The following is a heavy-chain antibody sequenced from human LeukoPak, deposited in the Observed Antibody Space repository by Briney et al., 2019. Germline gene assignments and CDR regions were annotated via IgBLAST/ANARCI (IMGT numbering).Heavy chain of an antibody. CDR2: FDPEDGET. D-gene: IGHD3-10*01. CDR3: ATQVEDYYGSGSYLNFDY. CDR1: GYTLTELS. V-gene: IGHV1-24*01. Sequence: ASVTVSCKVSGYTLTELSMHWVRQAPGKGLEWMGGFDPEDGETIYAQKFQGRVTMTEDTSTDTAYMELSSLRSEDTAVYYCATQVEDYYGSGSYLNFDYWGQGTLVTVSS. J-gene: IGHJ4*02.